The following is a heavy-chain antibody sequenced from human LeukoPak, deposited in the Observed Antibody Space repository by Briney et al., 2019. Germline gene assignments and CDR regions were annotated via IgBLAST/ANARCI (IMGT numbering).Heavy chain of an antibody. CDR1: GFTFSDYA. D-gene: IGHD1-7*01. J-gene: IGHJ4*02. CDR3: ARDYWWNSDY. Sequence: GVTLSLSCAASGFTFSDYAMHWVRQAPGKGLEWVAVISKGGSDKYYPGSVRGRFTISRDNSKNTIYLQMDSLRAEDTAIYYFARDYWWNSDYWGQGTLVTVSS. CDR2: ISKGGSDK. V-gene: IGHV3-30-3*01.